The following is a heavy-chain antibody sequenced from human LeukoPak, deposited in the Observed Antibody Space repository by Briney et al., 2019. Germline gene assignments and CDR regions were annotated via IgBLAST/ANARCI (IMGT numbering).Heavy chain of an antibody. V-gene: IGHV1-3*01. Sequence: ASVKVSCKASGYTFTSYAMHWVRQAPGQRLEWMGWINAGNGNTKYSQKFQGRVTITRDTSASTAYMELSSLRSEDTAVYYCARRGRDGYNAAFFDYWGQGTLVTVSS. CDR1: GYTFTSYA. CDR2: INAGNGNT. J-gene: IGHJ4*02. CDR3: ARRGRDGYNAAFFDY. D-gene: IGHD5-24*01.